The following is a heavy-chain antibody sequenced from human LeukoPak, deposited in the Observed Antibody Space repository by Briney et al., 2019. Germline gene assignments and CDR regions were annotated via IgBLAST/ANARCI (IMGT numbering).Heavy chain of an antibody. CDR1: GYTFTSYY. V-gene: IGHV1-69*13. J-gene: IGHJ4*02. CDR3: ARPERPVPYYDILTGYYSSGQFDY. Sequence: GASVKVSCKASGYTFTSYYMHWVRQAPGQGLEWMGGIIPIFGTANYAQKFQGRVTITADESTSTAYMELSSLRSEDTAVYYCARPERPVPYYDILTGYYSSGQFDYWGQGTLVTVSS. D-gene: IGHD3-9*01. CDR2: IIPIFGTA.